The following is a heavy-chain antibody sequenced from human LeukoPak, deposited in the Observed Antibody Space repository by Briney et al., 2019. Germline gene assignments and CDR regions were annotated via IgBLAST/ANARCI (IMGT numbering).Heavy chain of an antibody. CDR2: IIPIFGTA. Sequence: ASVKVSCKASGGTFSSYAISWVRQAPGQGLEWMGGIIPIFGTANYAQKFQGRVTITADKSTSTAYMELRSLRSDDTAVYYCARDLSGWYFLDCYYYYMDVWGKGTTVTISS. CDR1: GGTFSSYA. J-gene: IGHJ6*03. CDR3: ARDLSGWYFLDCYYYYMDV. D-gene: IGHD6-19*01. V-gene: IGHV1-69*06.